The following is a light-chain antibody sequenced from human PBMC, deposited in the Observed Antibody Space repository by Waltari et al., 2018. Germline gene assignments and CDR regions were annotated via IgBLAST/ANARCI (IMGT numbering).Light chain of an antibody. Sequence: QAALTQPAYVSGSPGQSITISCTGSSSNHRKYNFVSGYQHLPGKVPKVMISEVTKRPSGVSNRFSGSKSGNTASLTISGLQADDEAEYYCCSDAGSGTYVFGTGTKLTV. J-gene: IGLJ1*01. CDR1: SSNHRKYNF. CDR3: CSDAGSGTYV. CDR2: EVT. V-gene: IGLV2-23*02.